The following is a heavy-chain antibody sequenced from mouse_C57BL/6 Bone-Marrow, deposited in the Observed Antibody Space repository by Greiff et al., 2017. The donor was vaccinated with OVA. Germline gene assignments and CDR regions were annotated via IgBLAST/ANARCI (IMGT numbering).Heavy chain of an antibody. CDR3: ARSHGPLMDY. CDR2: ISSGSSTI. Sequence: EVMLVESGGGLVKPGGSLKLSCAASGFTFSDYGMHWVRQAPEKGLEWVAYISSGSSTIYYADTVKGRFTISRDNAKNTLFLQMTSLRSEDTAMYYCARSHGPLMDYWGQGTSVTVSS. J-gene: IGHJ4*01. V-gene: IGHV5-17*01. CDR1: GFTFSDYG.